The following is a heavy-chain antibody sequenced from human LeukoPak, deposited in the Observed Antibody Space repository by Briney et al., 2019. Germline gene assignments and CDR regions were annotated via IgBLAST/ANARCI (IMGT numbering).Heavy chain of an antibody. D-gene: IGHD1-26*01. J-gene: IGHJ6*03. V-gene: IGHV1-46*01. Sequence: ASVKVSCKASGYTFTSYYMHWVRQAPGQGLEWMGIINPSGGSTSYAQKFQGRVTMTRDMSTSTVYMELSSLRSEDTAVYYCARGGSGSTDHYYYYYYMDVWGKGTTVTISS. CDR3: ARGGSGSTDHYYYYYYMDV. CDR2: INPSGGST. CDR1: GYTFTSYY.